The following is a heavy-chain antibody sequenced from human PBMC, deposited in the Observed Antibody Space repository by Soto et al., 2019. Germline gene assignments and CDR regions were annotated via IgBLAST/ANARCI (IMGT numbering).Heavy chain of an antibody. J-gene: IGHJ5*02. D-gene: IGHD1-26*01. CDR3: ARGVGSNWFDP. CDR2: IYSGGST. V-gene: IGHV3-53*04. CDR1: GFTVSSNY. Sequence: GGSLRLSCAASGFTVSSNYMSWVRQAPGKGLEWVSVIYSGGSTYYADSVKGRFTISSHNSKNTLYLQMNSLRAEDTAVYYCARGVGSNWFDPWGQGTLVTVSS.